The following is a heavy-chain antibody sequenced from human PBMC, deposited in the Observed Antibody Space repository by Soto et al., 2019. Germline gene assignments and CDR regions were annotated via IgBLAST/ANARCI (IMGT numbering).Heavy chain of an antibody. Sequence: SGPTLVNPTHTLTLTCTFSGFSLSTSGVGVGWIRQSPGKAPEWLVVIYWDDNKRYSPSLESRLTIIKDTSKNQVVLIMTNMDTVDTAIYYCSYRSATGLFDYWGQGTLVTAPQ. CDR1: GFSLSTSGVG. J-gene: IGHJ4*02. V-gene: IGHV2-5*02. CDR3: SYRSATGLFDY. CDR2: IYWDDNK. D-gene: IGHD1-26*01.